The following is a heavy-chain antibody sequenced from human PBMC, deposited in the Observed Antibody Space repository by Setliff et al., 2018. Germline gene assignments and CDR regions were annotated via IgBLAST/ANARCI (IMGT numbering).Heavy chain of an antibody. Sequence: ETLSLTCAVYGGSFSGYYWSWIRQPPGKGLEWVSAISGSGGSTYYADSVKGRFTIFRDNSKNSLYLQMNDLRAEDTAVYYCAKDLASWSPDRWGLGTLVTVSS. D-gene: IGHD3-3*01. CDR1: GGSFSGYY. J-gene: IGHJ4*02. V-gene: IGHV3-23*01. CDR2: ISGSGGST. CDR3: AKDLASWSPDR.